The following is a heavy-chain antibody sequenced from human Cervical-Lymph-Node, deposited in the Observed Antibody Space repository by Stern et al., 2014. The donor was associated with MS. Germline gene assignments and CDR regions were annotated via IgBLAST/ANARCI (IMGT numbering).Heavy chain of an antibody. CDR3: ARDCSFGSCYSGRDSYYYGMDV. CDR1: GFSFSSYW. Sequence: EVQLLESGGGLVQPGGSLRLSCAASGFSFSSYWMTWVRQAPGKGLEWVANIKQDGSEKYYVDSVKGRFTISRDNAKNSLFLQMNSLRDEDTAVYYCARDCSFGSCYSGRDSYYYGMDVWGQGTTVTVSS. CDR2: IKQDGSEK. J-gene: IGHJ6*02. D-gene: IGHD2-15*01. V-gene: IGHV3-7*01.